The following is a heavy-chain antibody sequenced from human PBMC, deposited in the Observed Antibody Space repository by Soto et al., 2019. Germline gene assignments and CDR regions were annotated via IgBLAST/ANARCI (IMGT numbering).Heavy chain of an antibody. CDR1: GFTVSGNY. J-gene: IGHJ4*02. D-gene: IGHD5-18*01. Sequence: GGSLRLSCAASGFTVSGNYMGWVRQAPGKGLEWVSVIYNGGSTYYADAVKGRFTISRDNSKNTLYLQMNSLRAEDTAVYYCVSGYSYGYFDYWGQGTLVTVSS. CDR2: IYNGGST. CDR3: VSGYSYGYFDY. V-gene: IGHV3-53*01.